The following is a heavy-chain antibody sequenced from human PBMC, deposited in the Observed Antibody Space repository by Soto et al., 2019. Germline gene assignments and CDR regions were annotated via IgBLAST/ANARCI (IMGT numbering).Heavy chain of an antibody. CDR3: AKDHYYGSGSHNYYYYMDV. J-gene: IGHJ6*03. V-gene: IGHV3-30*18. D-gene: IGHD3-10*01. Sequence: GGSLRLSCAASGFTFSSYGMHWVRQAPGKGLEWVAVIPYDGSNKYYADSVKGRFTISRDNSKNTLYLQMNSLRAEDTAVYYCAKDHYYGSGSHNYYYYMDVWGKGTTVTVSS. CDR1: GFTFSSYG. CDR2: IPYDGSNK.